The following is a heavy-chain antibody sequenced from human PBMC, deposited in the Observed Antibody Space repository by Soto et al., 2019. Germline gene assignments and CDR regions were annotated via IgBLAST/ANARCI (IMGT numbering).Heavy chain of an antibody. J-gene: IGHJ3*01. D-gene: IGHD6-19*01. CDR1: GSTFSSYW. CDR2: INGDGSST. Sequence: EVQLVESGGGLVQPGGSLRLSCAASGSTFSSYWMHWVRRAPGKGLVWVSRINGDGSSTTYADSVKGRLTISRDNAKNTLYLQMNSLRAEDTAVYYCARERSGWYLWGQGTMVTVSS. V-gene: IGHV3-74*01. CDR3: ARERSGWYL.